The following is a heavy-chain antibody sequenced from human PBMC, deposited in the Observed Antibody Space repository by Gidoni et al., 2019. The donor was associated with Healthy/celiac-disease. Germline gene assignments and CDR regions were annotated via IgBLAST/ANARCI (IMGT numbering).Heavy chain of an antibody. Sequence: QVQLQESGPGLVKPSETLSLTCTVSGGSISSYYWSWIRQPPGKGLEWIGYIYYSGSTNYNPSLKSRVTISVDTSKNQFSLKLSSVTAADTAVYYCARAVRGVPYYFDYWGQGTLVTVSS. CDR2: IYYSGST. CDR3: ARAVRGVPYYFDY. J-gene: IGHJ4*02. D-gene: IGHD3-10*01. CDR1: GGSISSYY. V-gene: IGHV4-59*01.